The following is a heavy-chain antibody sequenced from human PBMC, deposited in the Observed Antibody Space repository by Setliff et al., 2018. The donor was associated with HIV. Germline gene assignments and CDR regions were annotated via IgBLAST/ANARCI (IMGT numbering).Heavy chain of an antibody. CDR3: ARSKGHLYYDDDTGYVLRAFDI. CDR1: GFTFSSYS. Sequence: PGGSLRLSCAASGFTFSSYSMNWVRQAPGKGLEWVSAIGGSTGSTYYADSVKGRFTISTDNSKNTLYLQMNSLRAEDTAVYCCARSKGHLYYDDDTGYVLRAFDIWGQGTMVTVSS. J-gene: IGHJ3*02. D-gene: IGHD3-22*01. V-gene: IGHV3-23*01. CDR2: IGGSTGST.